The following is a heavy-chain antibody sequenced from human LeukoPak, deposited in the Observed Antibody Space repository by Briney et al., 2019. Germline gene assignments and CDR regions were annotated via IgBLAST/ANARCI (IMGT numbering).Heavy chain of an antibody. CDR1: GGSISSSSYY. D-gene: IGHD6-13*01. CDR2: IKQDGSEK. J-gene: IGHJ6*03. CDR3: ARSSSSWYVRYYYMDV. V-gene: IGHV3-7*01. Sequence: ETLSLTCTVSGGSISSSSYYWGWIRQPPGKGLEWVANIKQDGSEKYYVDSVKGRFTISRDNAKNSLYLQMNSLRAEDTAVYYCARSSSSWYVRYYYMDVWGKGTTVTVSS.